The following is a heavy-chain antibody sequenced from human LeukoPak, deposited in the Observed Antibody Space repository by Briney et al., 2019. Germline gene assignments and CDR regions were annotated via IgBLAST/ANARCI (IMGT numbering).Heavy chain of an antibody. CDR3: GKATNTGTGTPALAIDY. J-gene: IGHJ4*02. V-gene: IGHV3-11*05. CDR2: ISSTSSYT. D-gene: IGHD1-1*01. CDR1: GFIFSDYY. Sequence: GGSLRLSCAASGFIFSDYYMSWIRQAPGKGLEWVSYISSTSSYTAYADSVKGRFTISRDNAKNSLYLQMNSLRAEDTAVYFCGKATNTGTGTPALAIDYWGQGTLVSVSS.